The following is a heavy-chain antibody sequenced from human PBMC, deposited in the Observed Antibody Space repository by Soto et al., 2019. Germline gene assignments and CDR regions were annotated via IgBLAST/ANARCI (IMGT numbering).Heavy chain of an antibody. V-gene: IGHV1-69*01. CDR2: IIPIFGTA. J-gene: IGHJ6*02. Sequence: QVQLVQSGAEVKKPGSSVKVSCKASGGTFSSYAISWVRQAPGQGLEWMGGIIPIFGTANYAQKFQGRVTITADESTSTAYMELSSLRSKDTAVYYCARNFYSSSSPGCYGMDVWGQGTTVTVSS. CDR3: ARNFYSSSSPGCYGMDV. CDR1: GGTFSSYA. D-gene: IGHD6-6*01.